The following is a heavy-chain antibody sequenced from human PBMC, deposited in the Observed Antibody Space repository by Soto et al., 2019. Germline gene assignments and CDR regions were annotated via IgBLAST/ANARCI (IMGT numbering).Heavy chain of an antibody. V-gene: IGHV3-48*04. J-gene: IGHJ6*02. CDR2: ISSSGSTI. CDR1: GFTFSSYS. CDR3: ARDNLYYDILTGSLSGMDV. Sequence: GGSLRLSCAASGFTFSSYSMNWVRQAPGKGLEWVSYISSSGSTIYYADSVKGRFTISRDNAKNSLYLQMNSLRAEDTAVYYCARDNLYYDILTGSLSGMDVWGQATTVTVSS. D-gene: IGHD3-9*01.